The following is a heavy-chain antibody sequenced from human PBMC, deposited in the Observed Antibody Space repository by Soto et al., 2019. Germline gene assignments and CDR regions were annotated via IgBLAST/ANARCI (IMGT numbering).Heavy chain of an antibody. CDR2: ISAYNGNT. CDR1: GYPFTTYD. V-gene: IGHV1-18*01. Sequence: ASVKVSCKASGYPFTTYDISWVRQAPGQGLEWMGWISAYNGNTNYAQKLQGRVTMTTDTSTSTAYMELRSLRSDDTAVYYCARVGEQQWLVRFDYWGQGTLVTVSS. CDR3: ARVGEQQWLVRFDY. D-gene: IGHD6-19*01. J-gene: IGHJ4*02.